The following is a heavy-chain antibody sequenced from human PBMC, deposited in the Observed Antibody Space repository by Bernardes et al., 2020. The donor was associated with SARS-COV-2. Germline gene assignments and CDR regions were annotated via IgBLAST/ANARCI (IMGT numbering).Heavy chain of an antibody. V-gene: IGHV3-48*02. CDR3: ARDFGLDSSGHDY. J-gene: IGHJ4*02. D-gene: IGHD6-19*01. CDR1: GFAFSDYS. Sequence: GGSLRLSCAASGFAFSDYSMNWVRQAPGKGLEWISYISGSSSPIYYADSVKGRFTTSRDNGQSSLYLQMNSLRDEDTAVYYCARDFGLDSSGHDYWGQGTLVTVSS. CDR2: ISGSSSPI.